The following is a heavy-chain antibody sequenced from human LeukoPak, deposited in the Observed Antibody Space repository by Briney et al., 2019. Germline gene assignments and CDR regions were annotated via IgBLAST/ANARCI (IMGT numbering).Heavy chain of an antibody. CDR1: GFTFNTYT. D-gene: IGHD3-22*01. CDR3: ARAPYYDSSGYYAPPSQDLLDY. CDR2: INHSGST. Sequence: GSLRLSCAASGFTFNTYTMNWVRQAPGKGLEWIGEINHSGSTNYNPSLKSRVTISVDTSKNQFSLKLSSVTAADTAVYYCARAPYYDSSGYYAPPSQDLLDYWGQGTLVTVSS. J-gene: IGHJ4*02. V-gene: IGHV4-34*01.